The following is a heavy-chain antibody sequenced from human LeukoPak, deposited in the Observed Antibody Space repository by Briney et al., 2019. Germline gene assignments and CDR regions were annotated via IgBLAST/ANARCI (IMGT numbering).Heavy chain of an antibody. CDR1: GGSISSSNW. V-gene: IGHV4-4*02. J-gene: IGHJ4*02. D-gene: IGHD2-15*01. Sequence: PSGTLSLTCAVSGGSISSSNWWSWVRQPPGKGLEWIGEIYHSGSTNYNPSLKSRVTISVDTSKNQFSLKLSSVTAADTAVYYCAKRRILYSDFDYWGQGTLATVSS. CDR2: IYHSGST. CDR3: AKRRILYSDFDY.